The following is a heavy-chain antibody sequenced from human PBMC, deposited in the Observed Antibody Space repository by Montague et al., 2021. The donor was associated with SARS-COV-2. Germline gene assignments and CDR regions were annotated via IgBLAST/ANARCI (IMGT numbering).Heavy chain of an antibody. D-gene: IGHD3-3*01. J-gene: IGHJ6*02. Sequence: SLRLSCAASGFIVSSNYMSWARQVPGKGLEWDSVIYSGGSTFYADSVKGRFTISRHNSKNTLYLQMSSLRPEDTAVYYCARTLYERGGMDVWGQGTTVTVSS. V-gene: IGHV3-53*04. CDR1: GFIVSSNY. CDR3: ARTLYERGGMDV. CDR2: IYSGGST.